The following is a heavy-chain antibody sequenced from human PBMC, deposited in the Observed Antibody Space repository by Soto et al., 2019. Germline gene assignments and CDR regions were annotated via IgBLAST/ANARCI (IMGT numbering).Heavy chain of an antibody. CDR3: ARGENYGSGSYYGLSGMDV. D-gene: IGHD3-10*01. Sequence: QVQLVQSGAEVKKPGASVKVSCKASGYTFTSYAMHWVRQAPGQRLEWMGWINAGNGNTKYSQKFQGRVTITRDTSASTAYMELSSLRSEDTAVYYCARGENYGSGSYYGLSGMDVWGQGTTVTVSS. V-gene: IGHV1-3*01. CDR2: INAGNGNT. CDR1: GYTFTSYA. J-gene: IGHJ6*02.